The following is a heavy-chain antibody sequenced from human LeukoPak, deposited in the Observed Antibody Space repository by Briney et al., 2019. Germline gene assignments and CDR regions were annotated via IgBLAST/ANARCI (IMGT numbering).Heavy chain of an antibody. CDR3: ARWGDYYGSGSYYNGSQNWFDP. J-gene: IGHJ5*02. CDR1: GFTFSDYY. CDR2: ISSSGSTI. D-gene: IGHD3-10*01. Sequence: PGGSLRLSCAASGFTFSDYYMSWIRQAPGKGLEGVSYISSSGSTIYYADSVKGRFTISRDNAKNSLYLQMNSLRAEDTAVYYCARWGDYYGSGSYYNGSQNWFDPWGQGTLVTVSS. V-gene: IGHV3-11*01.